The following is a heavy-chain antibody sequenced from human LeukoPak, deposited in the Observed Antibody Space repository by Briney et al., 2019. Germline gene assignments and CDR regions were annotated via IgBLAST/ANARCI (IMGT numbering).Heavy chain of an antibody. CDR2: IYYSGST. D-gene: IGHD2-15*01. CDR1: GGSISSSSYY. CDR3: ARVAVAARGHYYYYYMDV. Sequence: SETLSLTCTVSGGSISSSSYYWGWIRQPPGKGLEWIESIYYSGSTNYNPSLKSRVTISVDTSKNQFSLKLSSVTAADTAVYYCARVAVAARGHYYYYYMDVWGKGTTVTISS. V-gene: IGHV4-39*07. J-gene: IGHJ6*03.